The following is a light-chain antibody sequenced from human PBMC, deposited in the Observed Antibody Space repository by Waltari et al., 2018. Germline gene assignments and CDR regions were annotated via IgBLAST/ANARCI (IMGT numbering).Light chain of an antibody. CDR1: QNINSW. Sequence: DIQMPQSPSSLSLSVGDSVTITCRASQNINSWLDWYQQKPGKAPKLLIYKASSLQSGVPSRFSGSGSGTEFSLTISSLQPEDFATYYCLQYNNSPFTFGPGTKLDLK. CDR3: LQYNNSPFT. V-gene: IGKV1-12*01. CDR2: KAS. J-gene: IGKJ3*01.